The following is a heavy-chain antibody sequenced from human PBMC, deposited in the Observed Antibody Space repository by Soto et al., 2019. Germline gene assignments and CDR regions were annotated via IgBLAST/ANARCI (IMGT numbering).Heavy chain of an antibody. CDR1: GGSFSGYY. CDR3: ARVRDWFDX. J-gene: IGHJ5*02. Sequence: RSLACAVYGGSFSGYYWNCIRQPPGKGLEWIGEIDHIGYTNYNPSLKSRVTISVDTSKNQFSLRMTSVTAADTAVYYCARVRDWFDXWGQGTLVTVSX. CDR2: IDHIGYT. V-gene: IGHV4-34*01. D-gene: IGHD3-3*01.